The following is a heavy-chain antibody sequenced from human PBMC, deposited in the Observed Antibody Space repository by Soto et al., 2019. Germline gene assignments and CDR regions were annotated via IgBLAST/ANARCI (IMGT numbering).Heavy chain of an antibody. CDR3: ARDPSYYGMDV. J-gene: IGHJ6*02. CDR2: INAGNGNT. V-gene: IGHV1-3*01. Sequence: GASVKVSCKASGYTFTSYGISWVRQAPGQGLEWMGWINAGNGNTKYSQKFQGRVTITRDTSASTAYMELSSLRSEDTAVDYCARDPSYYGMDVWGQGTTVTGSS. CDR1: GYTFTSYG.